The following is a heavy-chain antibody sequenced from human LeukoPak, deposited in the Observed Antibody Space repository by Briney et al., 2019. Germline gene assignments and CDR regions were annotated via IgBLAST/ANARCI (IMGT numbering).Heavy chain of an antibody. CDR3: ASGRQLGY. CDR2: IKQDGSEK. D-gene: IGHD3-16*01. Sequence: GGALSLSCAASGFTFISYWMSGGRQAPGKGLEWVANIKQDGSEKYYVDSVKGRFTISRDNAKNSLYLQMNSLRAEDTALYYCASGRQLGYWGQGTLVTVSS. V-gene: IGHV3-7*01. CDR1: GFTFISYW. J-gene: IGHJ4*02.